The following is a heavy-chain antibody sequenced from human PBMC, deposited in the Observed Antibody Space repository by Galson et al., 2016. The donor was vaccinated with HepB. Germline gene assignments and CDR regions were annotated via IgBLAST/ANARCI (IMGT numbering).Heavy chain of an antibody. CDR2: MNPNSGDT. V-gene: IGHV1-8*01. CDR1: GYTFTSYD. Sequence: SVKVSCKASGYTFTSYDLNWVRQATGQGLERLGWMNPNSGDTGYAQKFQGRVTLTRSTSLRTAYMELRSLTSEDTAVYYCARDYGGNSGWFDPWGQGTLVTVSS. CDR3: ARDYGGNSGWFDP. J-gene: IGHJ5*02. D-gene: IGHD4-23*01.